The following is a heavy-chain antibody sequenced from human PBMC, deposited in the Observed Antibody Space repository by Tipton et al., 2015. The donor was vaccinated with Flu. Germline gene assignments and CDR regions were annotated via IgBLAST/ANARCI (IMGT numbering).Heavy chain of an antibody. CDR2: INPEGSYT. V-gene: IGHV3-74*01. CDR1: GFTFSGYW. Sequence: GSLRLSCAASGFTFSGYWMHWVRQAPGKGLVWVSRINPEGSYTEYADSVKGRFTISRDNAKNTLYLQMNSLRAEDTAVYYCARVGDYDFWSGYLYYWGQGTLVTVSS. J-gene: IGHJ4*02. D-gene: IGHD3-3*01. CDR3: ARVGDYDFWSGYLYY.